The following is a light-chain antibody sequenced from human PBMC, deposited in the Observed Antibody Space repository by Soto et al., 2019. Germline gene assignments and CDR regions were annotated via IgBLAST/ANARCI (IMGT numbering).Light chain of an antibody. CDR3: QQYDHWLT. CDR2: AAS. V-gene: IGKV3-15*01. CDR1: QSVSSN. Sequence: EVVWPQTKGTLSLSPGERSTLSCKASQSVSSNLAWYQQKPGQAPRVLIYAASTRATGIPDRFSDSESGTEFTLTISSLHSYDFGVYYCQQYDHWLTFGQGNKVDVK. J-gene: IGKJ1*01.